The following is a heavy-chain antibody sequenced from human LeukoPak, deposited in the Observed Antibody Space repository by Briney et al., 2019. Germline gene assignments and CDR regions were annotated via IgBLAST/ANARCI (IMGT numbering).Heavy chain of an antibody. CDR1: GGSFSGYY. CDR3: ARQDYVWGSYRYDS. CDR2: IDHSGST. V-gene: IGHV4-34*01. J-gene: IGHJ4*02. D-gene: IGHD3-16*02. Sequence: KPSETLSLTCAVDGGSFSGYYWSWIRQPPGKGLDWIGEIDHSGSTNYNPSLKSRVTISVDTSKNQFSLKLSSVTAADTAVYYCARQDYVWGSYRYDSWGQGTLVTVSS.